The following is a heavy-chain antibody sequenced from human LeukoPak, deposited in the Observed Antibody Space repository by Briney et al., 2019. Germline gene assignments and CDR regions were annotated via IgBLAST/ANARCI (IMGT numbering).Heavy chain of an antibody. CDR3: AREHDILIGSLDS. J-gene: IGHJ4*02. D-gene: IGHD3-9*01. CDR1: GASISTGSFT. Sequence: PSETLSLTCSVSGASISTGSFTWTWIRQPPGKGLEWLGYVFHTGSINYNPSLKTRVTLSVDKSKNQFSLRLDSVTAADTAVYFCAREHDILIGSLDSWGPGILVTVSS. CDR2: VFHTGSI. V-gene: IGHV4-30-2*01.